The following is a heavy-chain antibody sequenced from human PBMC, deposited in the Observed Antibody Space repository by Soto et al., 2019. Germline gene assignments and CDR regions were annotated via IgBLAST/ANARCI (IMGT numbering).Heavy chain of an antibody. CDR1: GGTFSSHA. J-gene: IGHJ6*02. Sequence: PGASVKVSCKASGGTFSSHAISWVRQAPGRGLEWMGGIIPIFGTTNYAQNFRARVTITADESTSTAYMELSSLTSEDTAVYYCGSVGYCSSTNCLFYYYHYGMDVWGQGTTVTVSS. CDR3: GSVGYCSSTNCLFYYYHYGMDV. CDR2: IIPIFGTT. D-gene: IGHD2-2*03. V-gene: IGHV1-69*13.